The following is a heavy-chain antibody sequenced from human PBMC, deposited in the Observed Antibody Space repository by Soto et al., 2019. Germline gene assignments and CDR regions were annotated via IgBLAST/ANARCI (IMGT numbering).Heavy chain of an antibody. CDR3: ARDHEQQSPDFDN. CDR2: IIPILGIA. V-gene: IGHV1-69*04. J-gene: IGHJ4*02. D-gene: IGHD6-13*01. CDR1: GGTFSSYT. Sequence: GASVKVSCKASGGTFSSYTISWVRQAPGQGLEWMGRIIPILGIANYAQKFQGRVTITADKSTSTAYVEPSSLRSEDTAVYYCARDHEQQSPDFDNWGQGAVVTVS.